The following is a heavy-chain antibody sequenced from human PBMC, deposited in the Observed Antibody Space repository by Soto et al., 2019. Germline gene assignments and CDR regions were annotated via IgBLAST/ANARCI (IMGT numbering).Heavy chain of an antibody. CDR3: AMIGNNPHASDY. Sequence: QVQLVQSGAEVKKPASSVKVSCRASGTTFTSYAFSWVRQAPGQGLEWMGGIIPIFGTSNYAQKFQGRLTIPADESTRTVYMELRSLRSEATAVYYCAMIGNNPHASDYWGQGTLVTVSS. J-gene: IGHJ4*02. V-gene: IGHV1-69*01. CDR2: IIPIFGTS. CDR1: GTTFTSYA.